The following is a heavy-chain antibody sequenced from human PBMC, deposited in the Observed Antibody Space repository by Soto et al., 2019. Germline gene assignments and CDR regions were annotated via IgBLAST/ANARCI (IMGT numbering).Heavy chain of an antibody. CDR1: GGSISNYY. Sequence: SETLSLTCTVSGGSISNYYWSWFRQTPGKGLEWIGYVHDSWGSNYNPSLKSRVAISLDTSKSQFSLKLTSVTATDTAVYYGARLGIGALHSLVDVWGQGTTVTV. V-gene: IGHV4-59*08. D-gene: IGHD1-26*01. J-gene: IGHJ6*02. CDR2: VHDSWGS. CDR3: ARLGIGALHSLVDV.